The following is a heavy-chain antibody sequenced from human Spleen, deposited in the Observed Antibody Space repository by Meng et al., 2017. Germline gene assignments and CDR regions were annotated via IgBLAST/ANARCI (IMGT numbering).Heavy chain of an antibody. Sequence: QLQLQESGPGLVKPSETLSLSCSVSGDSTSNSPYFWAWIRQPPGKGLEYIGNVYYSGSTYYNPYLKSRVTISLDTSKNRFYLRLNSVTAADTAVYYCVRSSGWVRTGFDPWGQGTLVTVSS. J-gene: IGHJ5*02. V-gene: IGHV4-39*01. CDR3: VRSSGWVRTGFDP. CDR1: GDSTSNSPYF. D-gene: IGHD6-19*01. CDR2: VYYSGST.